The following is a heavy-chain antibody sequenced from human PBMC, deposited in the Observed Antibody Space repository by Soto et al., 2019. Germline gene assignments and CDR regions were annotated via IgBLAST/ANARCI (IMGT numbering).Heavy chain of an antibody. CDR3: AKDLLPLPYYYYGMDV. Sequence: GGSLRLSCAASGFTFSSYAMSWVRQAPGKGLEWVSAISGSGGSTYYADSVKGRFTISRDNSKNTLYLQMNSLKAEDTAVYYCAKDLLPLPYYYYGMDVWGQGTTVTVSS. CDR2: ISGSGGST. J-gene: IGHJ6*02. V-gene: IGHV3-23*01. CDR1: GFTFSSYA.